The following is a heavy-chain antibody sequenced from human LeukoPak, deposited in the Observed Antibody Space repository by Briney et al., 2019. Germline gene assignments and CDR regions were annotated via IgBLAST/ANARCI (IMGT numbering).Heavy chain of an antibody. Sequence: PGGSLRLSCAASGITFSSHAMSWVRQAPGKGLEWVSLISGSGGHTYYGDSVKGRFTISRDNSTNRLYLQMNSLRPEATAVYYCAKGGAATMRDGYNYYYYYMEVWGRGTTATVSS. J-gene: IGHJ6*03. CDR3: AKGGAATMRDGYNYYYYYMEV. CDR1: GITFSSHA. D-gene: IGHD5-24*01. V-gene: IGHV3-23*01. CDR2: ISGSGGHT.